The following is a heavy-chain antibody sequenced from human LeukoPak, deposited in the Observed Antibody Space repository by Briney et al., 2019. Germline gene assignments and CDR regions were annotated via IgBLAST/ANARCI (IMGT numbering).Heavy chain of an antibody. V-gene: IGHV1-8*01. CDR3: ARGERLLWFGELLSWDY. CDR1: GYTFTSYD. CDR2: MNPNSGNT. D-gene: IGHD3-10*01. Sequence: ASVKVSCKASGYTFTSYDINWVRQATGQGLEWMGWMNPNSGNTGYAQKFQGRVTMTRNTSISTAYMELSSLRSEDTAVYYCARGERLLWFGELLSWDYWGQGTLVTVSS. J-gene: IGHJ4*02.